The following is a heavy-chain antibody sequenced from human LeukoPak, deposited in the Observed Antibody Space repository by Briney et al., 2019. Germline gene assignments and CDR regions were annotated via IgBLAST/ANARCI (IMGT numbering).Heavy chain of an antibody. CDR3: ARGGGKGVVPAATKYYFDY. CDR1: GGSISSGGYY. J-gene: IGHJ4*02. Sequence: SQTLSLTCTVSGGSISSGGYYWSWIRQHPGKGLEWIGYIYYSGSTYYHPSLKSRVTISVDTSKNQFSLKLSSVTAADTAVYYCARGGGKGVVPAATKYYFDYWGQGTLVTVSS. CDR2: IYYSGST. D-gene: IGHD2-2*01. V-gene: IGHV4-31*03.